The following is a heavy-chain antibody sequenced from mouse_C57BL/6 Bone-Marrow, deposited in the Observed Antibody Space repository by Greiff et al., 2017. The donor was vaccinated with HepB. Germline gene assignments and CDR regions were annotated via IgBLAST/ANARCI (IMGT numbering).Heavy chain of an antibody. J-gene: IGHJ3*01. CDR3: ARDGPRALWFAY. V-gene: IGHV1-52*01. CDR2: IDPSDSET. D-gene: IGHD2-3*01. CDR1: GYTFTSYW. Sequence: VQLQQPGAELVMPGASVKLSCKASGYTFTSYWMHWVKQRPIQGLEWIGNIDPSDSETHYNQKFKDKATLTVDKSSSTAYMQLSSLTSEDSAVYYCARDGPRALWFAYWGQGTLVTVSA.